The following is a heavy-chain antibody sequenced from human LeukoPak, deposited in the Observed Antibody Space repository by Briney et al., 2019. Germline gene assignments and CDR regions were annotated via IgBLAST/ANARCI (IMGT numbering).Heavy chain of an antibody. Sequence: SETLSLTCTVSGYSISSGYYWGWIRQPPGKGLGWIGSIYHSGSTYYNPSLKSRVTISVDTSKNQFSLKLSSVTAADTAVYYCARSTVVNNLDYWGQGTLVTVSS. CDR1: GYSISSGYY. CDR2: IYHSGST. J-gene: IGHJ4*02. V-gene: IGHV4-38-2*02. CDR3: ARSTVVNNLDY. D-gene: IGHD2-21*01.